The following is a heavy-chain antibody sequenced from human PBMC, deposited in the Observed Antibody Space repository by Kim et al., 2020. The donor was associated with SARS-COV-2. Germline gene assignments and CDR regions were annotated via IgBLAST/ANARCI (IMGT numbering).Heavy chain of an antibody. Sequence: AQGFTGRFVFSLDTSVSTAYLQISSLKAEDTAVYYCARDPGGYDPNWFDPWGQGTLVTVSS. J-gene: IGHJ5*02. V-gene: IGHV7-4-1*02. D-gene: IGHD5-12*01. CDR3: ARDPGGYDPNWFDP.